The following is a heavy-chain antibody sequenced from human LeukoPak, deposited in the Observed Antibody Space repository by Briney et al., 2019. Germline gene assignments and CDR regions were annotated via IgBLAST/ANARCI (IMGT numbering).Heavy chain of an antibody. CDR3: ARSRDGYLIGFDY. Sequence: SETLSLTWTVAGGSLSNYYWSCIRQPPGKGLEWIGYIYYSGSTNYNPSLKSRVTVSVDTSKNQFSLRLTSVTAADTAVYYCARSRDGYLIGFDYWGQGTLVTVSS. J-gene: IGHJ4*02. CDR2: IYYSGST. CDR1: GGSLSNYY. D-gene: IGHD5-24*01. V-gene: IGHV4-59*08.